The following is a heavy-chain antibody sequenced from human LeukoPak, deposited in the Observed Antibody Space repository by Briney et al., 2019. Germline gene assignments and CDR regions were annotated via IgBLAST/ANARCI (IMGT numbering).Heavy chain of an antibody. V-gene: IGHV1-2*02. CDR3: ATERLDSSGYYVLNY. CDR1: GYTFTSYD. CDR2: INPNSGGT. D-gene: IGHD3-22*01. Sequence: ASVKVSCKASGYTFTSYDINWVRQATGQGLEWMGWINPNSGGTNYAQKFQGRVTMTRDTSISTAYMELSRLRSDDTAVYYCATERLDSSGYYVLNYWGQGTLVTVSS. J-gene: IGHJ4*02.